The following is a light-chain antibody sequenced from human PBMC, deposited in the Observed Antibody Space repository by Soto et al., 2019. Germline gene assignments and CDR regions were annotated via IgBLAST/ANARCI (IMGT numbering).Light chain of an antibody. Sequence: QSALTQPPSASGSPGQSVTISCTGTSSDVGGYNYVSWYQQHPGKAPKLMIYEVSKRPSGVPDRFSGSKSGNTASLTVSGLQAEYEADYSCSSYAGSNNLVFGGGTKVTVL. J-gene: IGLJ2*01. CDR2: EVS. CDR1: SSDVGGYNY. V-gene: IGLV2-8*01. CDR3: SSYAGSNNLV.